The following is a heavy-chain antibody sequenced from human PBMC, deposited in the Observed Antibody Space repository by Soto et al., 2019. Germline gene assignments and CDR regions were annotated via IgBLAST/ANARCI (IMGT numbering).Heavy chain of an antibody. J-gene: IGHJ6*02. D-gene: IGHD1-1*01. CDR3: ARGVWNYYDYYGMDV. CDR1: GYTFTGYY. V-gene: IGHV1-2*02. Sequence: SVKVSCKASGYTFTGYYMHWVLQAPGQELEGMGWINPNSGGTNYAQKFQGRVTMARDTSISTAYMELSSLRSDDTAVYYCARGVWNYYDYYGMDVGGQGTTATV. CDR2: INPNSGGT.